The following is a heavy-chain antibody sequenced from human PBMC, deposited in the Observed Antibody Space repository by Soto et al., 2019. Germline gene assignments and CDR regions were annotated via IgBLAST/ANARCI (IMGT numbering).Heavy chain of an antibody. D-gene: IGHD3-10*01. Sequence: EVQVVESGGGFVQPGGSLKLSCAASGFTFSNFWMNWVRQAPGKGLEWVANIKGDGSEKYYVDSVKGRFTISRDNANNSLYLEMDSLRGEDTAVYYCAAGFPPDYWGPGTLVTVSS. CDR2: IKGDGSEK. CDR3: AAGFPPDY. V-gene: IGHV3-7*01. CDR1: GFTFSNFW. J-gene: IGHJ4*02.